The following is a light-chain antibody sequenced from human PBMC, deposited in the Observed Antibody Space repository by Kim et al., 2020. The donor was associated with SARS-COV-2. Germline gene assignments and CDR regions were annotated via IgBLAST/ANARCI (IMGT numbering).Light chain of an antibody. CDR2: DAS. CDR3: QQYNTYYT. J-gene: IGKJ2*01. Sequence: GDTVTITCGASRSIFNWLVWYQQKPGKAPKLLIYDASSLDSGVPSRFSGTGSGTEFTLTITGLQHDDFATYYCQQYNTYYTFGQGTKLEI. CDR1: RSIFNW. V-gene: IGKV1-5*01.